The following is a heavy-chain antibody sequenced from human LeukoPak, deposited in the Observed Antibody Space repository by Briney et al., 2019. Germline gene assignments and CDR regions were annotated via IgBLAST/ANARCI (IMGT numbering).Heavy chain of an antibody. CDR3: ARGGKQWRGGNYFDS. J-gene: IGHJ4*02. Sequence: SVKVSCKASGYTFTDYALHWVRQAPGQSLEWMGWITTGRGETRYSQEVQRRITFTRDTSASTVYMDLSDLRSDDTAVYYCARGGKQWRGGNYFDSWGQGTLVAVSS. CDR1: GYTFTDYA. V-gene: IGHV1-3*04. CDR2: ITTGRGET. D-gene: IGHD6-19*01.